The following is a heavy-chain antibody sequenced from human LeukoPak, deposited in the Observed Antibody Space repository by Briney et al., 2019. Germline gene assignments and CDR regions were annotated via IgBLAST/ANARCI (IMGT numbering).Heavy chain of an antibody. CDR1: GGSISSYY. J-gene: IGHJ6*04. Sequence: SETLSLICTVSGGSISSYYWSWIRQPAGKGLEWIGYIYYSGSTNYNPSLKSRVTISVDTSKNQFSLKLSSVTAADTAVYYCARVRVYYYGMDVWGKGTTVTVSS. CDR3: ARVRVYYYGMDV. D-gene: IGHD3-10*01. CDR2: IYYSGST. V-gene: IGHV4-59*01.